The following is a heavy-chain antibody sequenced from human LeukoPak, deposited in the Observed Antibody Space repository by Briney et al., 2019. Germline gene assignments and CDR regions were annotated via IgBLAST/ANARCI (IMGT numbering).Heavy chain of an antibody. D-gene: IGHD3-22*01. Sequence: PGGSLRLSCVASGFTFSRHGMNWVRQAPGKGLEWVSSISSSSRFIYYADSVKGRFTISRDNAKNSLYLQLTILTAADTAVYYCARDSYYYDISGFERAFDIWGQGTMVTVS. CDR3: ARDSYYYDISGFERAFDI. J-gene: IGHJ3*02. CDR2: ISSSSRFI. V-gene: IGHV3-21*01. CDR1: GFTFSRHG.